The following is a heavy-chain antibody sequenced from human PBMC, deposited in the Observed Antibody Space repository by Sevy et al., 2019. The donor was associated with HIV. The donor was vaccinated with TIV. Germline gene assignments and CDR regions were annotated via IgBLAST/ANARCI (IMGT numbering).Heavy chain of an antibody. CDR2: IYPGDSET. CDR1: GYSFANNW. J-gene: IGHJ4*02. D-gene: IGHD6-13*01. Sequence: GESLKISCKGSGYSFANNWIGWVRQMPGKGLEWMGIIYPGDSETTYSPSFQSRVTISVDKSITTAYLQWSSLKASDTAMYYCARLPVAAAGLYYFDFWGQGTLVTVSS. V-gene: IGHV5-51*01. CDR3: ARLPVAAAGLYYFDF.